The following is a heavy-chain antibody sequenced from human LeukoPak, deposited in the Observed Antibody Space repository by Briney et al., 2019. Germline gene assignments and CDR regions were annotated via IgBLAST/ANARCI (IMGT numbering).Heavy chain of an antibody. Sequence: GGSLRLSCAASGFTFSDYYMSWIRQAPGKGLEWVSYISSSSSYTNYADSVKGRFTISRVNAKNSLYLQMNSLRAEDTAVYYCARATAYSSSWYNYWGQGTLVTVSS. CDR2: ISSSSSYT. V-gene: IGHV3-11*06. CDR3: ARATAYSSSWYNY. CDR1: GFTFSDYY. D-gene: IGHD6-13*01. J-gene: IGHJ4*02.